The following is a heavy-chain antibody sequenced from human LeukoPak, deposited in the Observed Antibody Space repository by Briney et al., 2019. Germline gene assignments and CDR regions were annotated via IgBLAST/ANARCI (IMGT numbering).Heavy chain of an antibody. J-gene: IGHJ5*02. CDR1: GFTFSSYW. V-gene: IGHV3-7*01. Sequence: GGSLRLSCAASGFTFSSYWMSWVRQAPGKGLEWVANIEQDGSEKYYVDSVKGRFTISRDNAKNPLYLQMNSLRAEDTAVYYCAKRGIYQNWFDPWGQGTLVTVSS. D-gene: IGHD2-2*01. CDR2: IEQDGSEK. CDR3: AKRGIYQNWFDP.